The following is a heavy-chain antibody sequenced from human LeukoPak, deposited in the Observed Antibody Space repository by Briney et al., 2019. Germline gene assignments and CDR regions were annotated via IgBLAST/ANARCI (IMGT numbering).Heavy chain of an antibody. CDR3: AREVQYQLHAFDI. V-gene: IGHV4-59*01. CDR2: IAYSGDT. D-gene: IGHD2-2*01. J-gene: IGHJ3*02. CDR1: GASISGFY. Sequence: TSETLSLTCTISGASISGFYWSWIRQPPGKGLEWIGYIAYSGDTNYNPSLKSRVTISLDTSKNQFSLNLNSMTAADTPVYYCAREVQYQLHAFDIWGQGTMVTVPS.